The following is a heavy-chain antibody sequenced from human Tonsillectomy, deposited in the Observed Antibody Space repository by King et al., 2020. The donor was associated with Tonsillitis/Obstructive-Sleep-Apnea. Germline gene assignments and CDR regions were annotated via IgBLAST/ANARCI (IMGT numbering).Heavy chain of an antibody. V-gene: IGHV4-59*08. CDR3: ARQMREDYYDSSGYYYGAFDI. Sequence: QLQESGPGLVKPSETLSLTCTVSGGSISSYYWSWIRHPPGKGLEWIGYIYYSGSTNYNPSLKSRVTISVDTSKNQFSLKLSSVTAADTAVYYCARQMREDYYDSSGYYYGAFDIWGQGTMVTVSS. J-gene: IGHJ3*02. CDR1: GGSISSYY. D-gene: IGHD3-22*01. CDR2: IYYSGST.